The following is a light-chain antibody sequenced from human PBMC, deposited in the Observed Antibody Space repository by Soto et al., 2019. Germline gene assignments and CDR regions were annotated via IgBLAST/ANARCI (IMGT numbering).Light chain of an antibody. CDR1: SSDVGSYNL. J-gene: IGLJ1*01. CDR2: EEN. Sequence: QSVLTQPASMSGSPGQSITISCTGTSSDVGSYNLVSWYQQYPGKAPKLMIYEENKRPSGVSNRFSASKSGNTASLTISGLQAEDEAEYFCCSYAGSSTPYVFGTGTKVTVL. V-gene: IGLV2-23*01. CDR3: CSYAGSSTPYV.